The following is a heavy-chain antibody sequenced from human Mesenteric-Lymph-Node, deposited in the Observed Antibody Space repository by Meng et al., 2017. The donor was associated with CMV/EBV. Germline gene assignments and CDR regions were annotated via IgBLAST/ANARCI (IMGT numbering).Heavy chain of an antibody. V-gene: IGHV4-38-2*02. CDR1: GYSISSGYY. J-gene: IGHJ6*02. D-gene: IGHD2-15*01. Sequence: SETLSLTCSVSGYSISSGYYWGWIRQPPGKGLEWIGSIYHSGSAYHNPSLKSRVTISVDTSKNQFSLKLSSVTAADTAVYYCARERIDPKKYYGMDVWGQGTTVTVSS. CDR3: ARERIDPKKYYGMDV. CDR2: IYHSGSA.